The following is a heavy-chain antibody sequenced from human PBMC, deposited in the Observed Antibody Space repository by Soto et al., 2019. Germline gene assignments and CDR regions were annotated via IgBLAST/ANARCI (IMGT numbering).Heavy chain of an antibody. Sequence: SETLSLTCTVSGGSISSGGYYWGWIRKPPGKGLEWIGSIYYSGSTYYNPSLKSRVTISVDTSKNQFSLNLRSVTAADTAVYYCARQIYDFVWGTYRPFYFDYWGQGTLVTVSS. CDR1: GGSISSGGYY. D-gene: IGHD3-16*02. V-gene: IGHV4-39*01. CDR3: ARQIYDFVWGTYRPFYFDY. CDR2: IYYSGST. J-gene: IGHJ4*02.